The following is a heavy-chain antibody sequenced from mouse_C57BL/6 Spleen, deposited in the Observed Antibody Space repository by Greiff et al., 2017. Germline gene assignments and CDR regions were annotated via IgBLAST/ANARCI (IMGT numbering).Heavy chain of an antibody. CDR3: ARNYCFDY. Sequence: EVHLVESGGGLVKPGGSLKLSCAASGFTFSDYGMHWVRQAPEKGLEWVAYISSGSSTIYYADTVKGRFTISRDNAKNTLFLQMTSLSSEDTSMYYCARNYCFDYWGQGTTLSVSS. CDR2: ISSGSSTI. J-gene: IGHJ2*01. V-gene: IGHV5-17*01. D-gene: IGHD2-1*01. CDR1: GFTFSDYG.